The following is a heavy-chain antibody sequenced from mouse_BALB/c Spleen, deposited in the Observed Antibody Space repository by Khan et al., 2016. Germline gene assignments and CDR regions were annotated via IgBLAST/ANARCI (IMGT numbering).Heavy chain of an antibody. CDR2: IDPENGNT. D-gene: IGHD2-2*01. CDR1: GFNIKDYY. CDR3: TRGGYDY. J-gene: IGHJ2*01. V-gene: IGHV14-1*02. Sequence: EVQLQESGAELVRPGALVKLSCKASGFNIKDYYMHWVKLRPEQGLEWIGGIDPENGNTIYDSKFQGKASITADTSSNTAYMQLSSLTSEDTAVYFCTRGGYDYWGQGTTLTVSS.